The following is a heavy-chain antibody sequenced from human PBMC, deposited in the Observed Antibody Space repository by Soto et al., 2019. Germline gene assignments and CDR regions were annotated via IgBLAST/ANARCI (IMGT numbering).Heavy chain of an antibody. CDR1: GFTFSSYG. CDR2: IWYDGSNK. D-gene: IGHD1-26*01. Sequence: QVQLVESGGGVVQPGRSLRLSCAASGFTFSSYGMHWVRQAPGKGLEWVAVIWYDGSNKYYADSVKGRFTISRDNSKNTLYLQMNSLRAEDTAVYSCPRGQRMGYGMDVWGQGTTVTVSS. J-gene: IGHJ6*02. V-gene: IGHV3-33*01. CDR3: PRGQRMGYGMDV.